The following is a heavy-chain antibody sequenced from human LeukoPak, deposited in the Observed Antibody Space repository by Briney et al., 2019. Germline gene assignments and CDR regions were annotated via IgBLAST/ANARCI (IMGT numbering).Heavy chain of an antibody. V-gene: IGHV4-31*03. CDR1: GGSISSGGYY. Sequence: SQTLSLTCTVSGGSISSGGYYWSWIRQHPGKGLEWIGYIYYSGSTYYNPSLKSRVTISVDTSKNQFSLKLSSMTAADTAVYYCARDEVTTGFDPWGQGTLVTVSS. CDR2: IYYSGST. D-gene: IGHD4-17*01. CDR3: ARDEVTTGFDP. J-gene: IGHJ5*02.